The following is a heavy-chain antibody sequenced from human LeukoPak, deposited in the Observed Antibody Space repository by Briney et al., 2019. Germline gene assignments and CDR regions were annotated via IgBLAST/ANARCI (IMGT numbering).Heavy chain of an antibody. CDR1: GFTFSSYA. Sequence: GGSLRLSCATSGFTFSSYAMTWVRQAPGKGLEWVSGISDNGVTTYYADSVKGRFVVSRDNSKSTLFLQMSSLRVDDTAVYFCAKGPENLLLKYPDYWGQGTLVTVSS. V-gene: IGHV3-23*01. D-gene: IGHD2/OR15-2a*01. CDR3: AKGPENLLLKYPDY. CDR2: ISDNGVTT. J-gene: IGHJ4*02.